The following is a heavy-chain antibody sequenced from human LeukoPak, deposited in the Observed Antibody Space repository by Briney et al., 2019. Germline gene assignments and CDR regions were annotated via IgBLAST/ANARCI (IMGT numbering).Heavy chain of an antibody. D-gene: IGHD1-26*01. V-gene: IGHV3-33*03. Sequence: SGGSLRLSCAASGFTFSTSGMHWVRQAPGKGLEWVAVIWYDGSNKYYADSMKGRFTISRDNTQNSLFLQMNSLRVGDTAVYYCATDRVVGATRGDFDYWGQGTLVTVSS. J-gene: IGHJ4*02. CDR3: ATDRVVGATRGDFDY. CDR1: GFTFSTSG. CDR2: IWYDGSNK.